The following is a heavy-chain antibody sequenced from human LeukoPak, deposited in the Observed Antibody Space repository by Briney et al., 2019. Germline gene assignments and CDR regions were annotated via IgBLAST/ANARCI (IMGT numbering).Heavy chain of an antibody. D-gene: IGHD2-21*02. V-gene: IGHV3-21*01. Sequence: GGSLRLSCAASGFTFSSYSMNWVRQAPGKGLEWVSSISSSSSYIYYADSVKGRFTISRDNAKNSLYLQMNSLRAEDTAVYYCAGGCGGDCYSNAFDIWGQGTMVTVSS. CDR3: AGGCGGDCYSNAFDI. J-gene: IGHJ3*02. CDR2: ISSSSSYI. CDR1: GFTFSSYS.